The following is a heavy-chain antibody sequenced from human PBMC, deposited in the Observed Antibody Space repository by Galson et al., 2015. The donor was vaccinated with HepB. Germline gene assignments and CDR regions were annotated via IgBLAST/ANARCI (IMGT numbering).Heavy chain of an antibody. J-gene: IGHJ3*02. V-gene: IGHV2-70*01. CDR3: ARKLYGDPPSLDAFDI. D-gene: IGHD4-17*01. CDR1: GFSLSTSGMC. CDR2: IDWDDDK. Sequence: PALVKPTQTLTLTCTFSGFSLSTSGMCVSWIRQPPGKALEWLALIDWDDDKYYSTSLKTRLTISKDTSKNQVVLTMTNMDPVDTATYYCARKLYGDPPSLDAFDIWGQGTMVTVSS.